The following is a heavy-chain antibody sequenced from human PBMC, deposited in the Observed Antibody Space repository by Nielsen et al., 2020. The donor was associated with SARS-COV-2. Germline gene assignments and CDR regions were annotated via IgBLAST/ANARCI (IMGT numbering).Heavy chain of an antibody. J-gene: IGHJ6*02. D-gene: IGHD5-12*01. V-gene: IGHV3-30*18. CDR3: AQTYRGYSGYGYGMDV. Sequence: GGSLRLSCAASGFTFSSYGMHWVRQAPGKGLEWVAVISYDGSNKYYADSVKGRFTISRDNSKNTLYLQMNSLRAEDTAVYYCAQTYRGYSGYGYGMDVWGQGTTVTVSS. CDR1: GFTFSSYG. CDR2: ISYDGSNK.